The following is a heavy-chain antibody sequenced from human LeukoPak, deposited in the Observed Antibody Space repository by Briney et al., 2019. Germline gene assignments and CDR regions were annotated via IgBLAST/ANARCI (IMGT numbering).Heavy chain of an antibody. Sequence: RASVKVSCKASGGTFSSYAISWVRQAPGRGLEWMGGIIPIFGTANYAQKFQGRVTITADESTSTAYMELSSLRSEDTAAYYCARERYCSSTSCYGNWFDPWGQGTLVTVSS. J-gene: IGHJ5*02. CDR2: IIPIFGTA. CDR3: ARERYCSSTSCYGNWFDP. V-gene: IGHV1-69*13. D-gene: IGHD2-2*01. CDR1: GGTFSSYA.